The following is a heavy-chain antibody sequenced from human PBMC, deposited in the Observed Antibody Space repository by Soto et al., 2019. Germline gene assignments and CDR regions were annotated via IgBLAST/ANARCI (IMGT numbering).Heavy chain of an antibody. Sequence: SETLSLTCAGYGGSFSGYYWSWIRQPPGKGLEWIGEINHSGSTNYNPSLKSRVTISVDTSKNQFSLKLSSVTAADTAVYYCARLRDTAMVFDYWGQGTLVTVSS. V-gene: IGHV4-34*01. J-gene: IGHJ4*02. CDR3: ARLRDTAMVFDY. D-gene: IGHD5-18*01. CDR1: GGSFSGYY. CDR2: INHSGST.